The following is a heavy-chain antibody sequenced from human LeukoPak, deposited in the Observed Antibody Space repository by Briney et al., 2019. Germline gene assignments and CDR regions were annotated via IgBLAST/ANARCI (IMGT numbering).Heavy chain of an antibody. CDR2: IRYDGSNK. CDR1: GFTFGSYG. Sequence: GGSLRLSCAASGFTFGSYGMHWVRQAPGKGLEWVSFIRYDGSNKYYADSVKGRFTISRDNSKNTLYLQMNSLRAEDTAVYYCARAGIAAAGPRQFDYWGQGTLVTVSS. J-gene: IGHJ4*02. V-gene: IGHV3-30*02. CDR3: ARAGIAAAGPRQFDY. D-gene: IGHD6-13*01.